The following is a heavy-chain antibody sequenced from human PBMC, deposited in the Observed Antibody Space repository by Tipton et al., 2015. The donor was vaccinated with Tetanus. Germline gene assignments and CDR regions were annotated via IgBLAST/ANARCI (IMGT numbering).Heavy chain of an antibody. J-gene: IGHJ4*02. CDR1: GFTFKSYT. CDR2: ISGXXTFI. V-gene: IGHV3-21*01. CDR3: ARDPVLGIGTH. D-gene: IGHD2-21*01. Sequence: SLRLSCVASGFTFKSYTINWVRQSPXKGLEWVACISGXXTFIYXADSVKGRFTISRDNAKNSVYLEMNSLRDEDTAVYYCARDPVLGIGTHWGQGTRVTVSS.